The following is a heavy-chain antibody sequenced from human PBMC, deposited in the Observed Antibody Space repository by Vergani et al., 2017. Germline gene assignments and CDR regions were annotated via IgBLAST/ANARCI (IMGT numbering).Heavy chain of an antibody. CDR3: ARSSIQLWTNRKYYYYYGMDV. Sequence: QVQLVESGGGLVKPGGSLRLSCAASGFTFSDYYMSWIRQAPGKGLEWVSYISSSSSYTNYAEPVKGRFTISRDNAKNSLHLQMNSLRAEDTAVYYWARSSIQLWTNRKYYYYYGMDVWGQGTTVTVSS. CDR1: GFTFSDYY. CDR2: ISSSSSYT. J-gene: IGHJ6*02. V-gene: IGHV3-11*05. D-gene: IGHD5-18*01.